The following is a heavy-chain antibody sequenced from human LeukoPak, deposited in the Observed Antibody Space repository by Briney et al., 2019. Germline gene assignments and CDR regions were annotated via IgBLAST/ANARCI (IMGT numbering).Heavy chain of an antibody. Sequence: GGSLRLSCAASGFTFDDYAMNWVRQAPGKGLEWVSGISWNSGIIVYADSVKGRFTISRDNAKNSLYLQMNSLRAEDTALYYCATGGPGGAAILDYWGQGTLVTVSS. J-gene: IGHJ4*02. V-gene: IGHV3-9*01. CDR3: ATGGPGGAAILDY. CDR2: ISWNSGII. CDR1: GFTFDDYA. D-gene: IGHD2-2*02.